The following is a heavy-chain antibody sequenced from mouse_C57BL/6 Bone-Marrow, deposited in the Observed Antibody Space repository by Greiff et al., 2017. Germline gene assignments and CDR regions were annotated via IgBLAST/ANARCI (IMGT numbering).Heavy chain of an antibody. Sequence: EVQVVESGAELVRPGASVKLSCTASGFNIKDYYMHWVKQRPEQGLEWIGRIDPEDGDTEYAPKFQGKATLTADTSSNTAYMQLSSLTSEDTAVYYCTPFITTVVPFAYWGQGTLVTVSA. D-gene: IGHD1-1*01. CDR2: IDPEDGDT. CDR1: GFNIKDYY. CDR3: TPFITTVVPFAY. J-gene: IGHJ3*01. V-gene: IGHV14-1*01.